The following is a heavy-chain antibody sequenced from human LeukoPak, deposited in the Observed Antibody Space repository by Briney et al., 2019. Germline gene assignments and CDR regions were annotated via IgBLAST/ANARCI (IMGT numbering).Heavy chain of an antibody. CDR2: IRTSSEGANLA. CDR1: GFSFSDYP. J-gene: IGHJ4*02. D-gene: IGHD3-9*01. Sequence: PVGSLRLSCAPSGFSFSDYPMNWVRQAPGKGLECVSNIRTSSEGANLAFYADSVKGRVTFSRDDAKNTLYLHMHSLRDDDTVVYHGAAGLRYAFDYWGQGILVTVSS. CDR3: AAGLRYAFDY. V-gene: IGHV3-48*02.